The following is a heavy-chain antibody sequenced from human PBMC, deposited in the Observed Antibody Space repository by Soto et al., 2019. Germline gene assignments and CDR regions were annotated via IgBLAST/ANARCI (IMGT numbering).Heavy chain of an antibody. CDR3: ARGLYSTPRFDP. V-gene: IGHV4-39*01. D-gene: IGHD4-4*01. CDR2: IYYSERTSYNSGST. J-gene: IGHJ5*02. Sequence: SETLSLTCTVSGDSMTSSSYYWGWIRQPPGKGLEWIGSIYYSERTSYNSGSTYYSPSLKSRVTISGDTSKSQFSLKLSSVTAADTAVYYCARGLYSTPRFDPWGQGTLVTVSS. CDR1: GDSMTSSSYY.